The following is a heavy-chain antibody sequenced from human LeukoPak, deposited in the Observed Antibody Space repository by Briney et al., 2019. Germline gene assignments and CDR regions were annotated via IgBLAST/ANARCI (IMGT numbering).Heavy chain of an antibody. J-gene: IGHJ6*03. CDR3: ARDGYYGSGTPHAVHYYYYYMDV. CDR2: INWNGGST. V-gene: IGHV3-20*04. CDR1: GFTFDDYG. Sequence: GGSLRLSCAASGFTFDDYGMSWVRQAPGKGLEWVSGINWNGGSTVYADSVKGRFTISRDNAKNSLYLQMNSLRAEDTALYYCARDGYYGSGTPHAVHYYYYYMDVWGKGTTVTVSS. D-gene: IGHD3-10*01.